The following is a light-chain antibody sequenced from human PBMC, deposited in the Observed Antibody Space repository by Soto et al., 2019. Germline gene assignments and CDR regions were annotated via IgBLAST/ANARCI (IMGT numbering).Light chain of an antibody. CDR3: QHYNSLPIT. Sequence: DIQMTQSPSSLSASLGDRVTITCHASQDIRFYLNWYQHKTGQAPKLLIYDASQLETGVPSKFSGSGSGTDFTFTINNLQAEDIGTYYCQHYNSLPITFGQGTRLEI. CDR2: DAS. CDR1: QDIRFY. J-gene: IGKJ5*01. V-gene: IGKV1-33*01.